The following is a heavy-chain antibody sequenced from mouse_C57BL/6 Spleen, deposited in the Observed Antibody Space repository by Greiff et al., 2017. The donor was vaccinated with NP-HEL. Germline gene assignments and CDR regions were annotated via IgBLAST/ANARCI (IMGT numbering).Heavy chain of an antibody. Sequence: VQVVESGAELVRPGASVTLSCKASGYTFTDYEMHWVKQTPVHGLEWIGAIDPETGGTAYNQKFKGKAILTADKSSSTAYMELRSLTSEDSAVYYCTREGYYGSSYADYWGQGTTLTVSS. D-gene: IGHD1-1*01. CDR2: IDPETGGT. CDR1: GYTFTDYE. J-gene: IGHJ2*01. CDR3: TREGYYGSSYADY. V-gene: IGHV1-15*01.